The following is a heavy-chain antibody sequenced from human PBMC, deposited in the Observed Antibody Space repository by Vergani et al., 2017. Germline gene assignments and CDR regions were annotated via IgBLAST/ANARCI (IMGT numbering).Heavy chain of an antibody. Sequence: QVQLQQWGAGLLKPSETLSLTCAVYGGSFSGYYWSWIRQPPGKGLEWIGEINHSGSTNYNPSLKSRVTISVDTSKNQFSLKLSSVTAEDTAVYYCARGPGEDGYTAGVDYWGQGTLVTVSS. CDR3: ARGPGEDGYTAGVDY. CDR1: GGSFSGYY. J-gene: IGHJ4*02. V-gene: IGHV4-34*01. D-gene: IGHD5-24*01. CDR2: INHSGST.